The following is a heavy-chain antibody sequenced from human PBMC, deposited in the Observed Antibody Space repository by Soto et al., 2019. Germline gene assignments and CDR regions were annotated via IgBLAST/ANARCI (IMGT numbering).Heavy chain of an antibody. CDR2: IYWDDDK. CDR3: AHSRGSYYDSSGRPVYFDY. Sequence: SGPTLVNPTQTLTLTCTFSGFSLSTSGVGVGWIRQPPGKALEWLALIYWDDDKRYSPSLKSRLTITKDTSKNQVFLTMTNMDPVDTATYYCAHSRGSYYDSSGRPVYFDYWGQGTLVTVSS. D-gene: IGHD3-22*01. CDR1: GFSLSTSGVG. J-gene: IGHJ4*02. V-gene: IGHV2-5*02.